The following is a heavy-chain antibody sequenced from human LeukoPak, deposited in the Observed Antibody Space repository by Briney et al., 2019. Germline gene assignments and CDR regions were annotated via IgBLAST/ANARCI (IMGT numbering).Heavy chain of an antibody. V-gene: IGHV3-23*01. Sequence: PGGSLRLSCAASGFTFNAYAMAWARQAPGKGLEWVSTIIYSDGPTFYADSVKGRFTISRDDSKSTLYLQMNSLRVEDTAIYYCAKTDLNPPNSDHWGQGTLVTVSS. CDR1: GFTFNAYA. J-gene: IGHJ4*02. CDR2: IIYSDGPT. CDR3: AKTDLNPPNSDH. D-gene: IGHD1-14*01.